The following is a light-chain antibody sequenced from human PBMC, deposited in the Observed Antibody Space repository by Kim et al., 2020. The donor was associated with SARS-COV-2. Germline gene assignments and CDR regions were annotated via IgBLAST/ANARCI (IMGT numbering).Light chain of an antibody. Sequence: EIVMTQSPASLSLSPGESGTLSCRASQSVRTNLAWYQQRPGQAPRLLFHGPSTRATDLPARFRGSGSGTEFTLTISSLQSEDFAVYYCQQYNTWPYTFGQGTKVEIK. CDR3: QQYNTWPYT. CDR1: QSVRTN. CDR2: GPS. J-gene: IGKJ2*01. V-gene: IGKV3-15*01.